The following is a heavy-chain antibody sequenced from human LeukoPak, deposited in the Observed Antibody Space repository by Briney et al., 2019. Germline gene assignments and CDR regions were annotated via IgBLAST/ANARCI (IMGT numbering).Heavy chain of an antibody. D-gene: IGHD2-15*01. J-gene: IGHJ3*02. CDR2: IYYSGST. Sequence: PSETLSLTCTVSGGSISSYYWSCIRQPPGKGLEWIGYIYYSGSTNYNPSLKSRVTISVDTSKNQFSLKLSSVTAADTAVYYCARLLGAFDIWGQGTMVTVSS. CDR3: ARLLGAFDI. V-gene: IGHV4-59*01. CDR1: GGSISSYY.